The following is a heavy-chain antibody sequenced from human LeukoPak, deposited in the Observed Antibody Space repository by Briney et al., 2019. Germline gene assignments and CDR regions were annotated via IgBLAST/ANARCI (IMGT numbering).Heavy chain of an antibody. CDR3: ARDHLLWFGELLGYYYYGMDV. J-gene: IGHJ6*02. Sequence: GGSLRLSCAASGFTVSSNYMSWVRQAPGKGLEWVSVIYSGGSTYYADSVKGRFTISRDNYKNTLYLRMNSLRAEDTAVYYCARDHLLWFGELLGYYYYGMDVWGQGTTVTVSS. CDR1: GFTVSSNY. D-gene: IGHD3-10*01. CDR2: IYSGGST. V-gene: IGHV3-66*02.